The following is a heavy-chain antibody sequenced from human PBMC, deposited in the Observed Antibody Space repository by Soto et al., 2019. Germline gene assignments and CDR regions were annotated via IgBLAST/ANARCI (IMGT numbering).Heavy chain of an antibody. CDR2: ISGGGDKT. CDR3: AKDRLSSGSGVRFDP. D-gene: IGHD6-19*01. V-gene: IGHV3-23*01. J-gene: IGHJ5*02. CDR1: GFTFSSYA. Sequence: EVQLLESGGGLVQPGGSLRLSCAASGFTFSSYAMSWVRQAPGKGLEWVSDISGGGDKTYYAESVRGRFTISRDNSKNTLYLQMNSLRAEDTAKYYCAKDRLSSGSGVRFDPWGQGTLVTVSS.